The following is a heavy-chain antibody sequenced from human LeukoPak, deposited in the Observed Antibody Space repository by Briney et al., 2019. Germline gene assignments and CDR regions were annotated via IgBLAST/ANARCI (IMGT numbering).Heavy chain of an antibody. CDR3: ARDTYYYGSGTRGFDP. V-gene: IGHV1-8*01. CDR1: GYTFTSYD. CDR2: MNPNSGNT. J-gene: IGHJ5*02. D-gene: IGHD3-10*01. Sequence: GASVTVSCKASGYTFTSYDINWVRQATGQGLEWMGWMNPNSGNTGYAQKFQGRGTMTRNTSISTAYMELSSLRSEDTAVYYCARDTYYYGSGTRGFDPWGQGTLVTVSS.